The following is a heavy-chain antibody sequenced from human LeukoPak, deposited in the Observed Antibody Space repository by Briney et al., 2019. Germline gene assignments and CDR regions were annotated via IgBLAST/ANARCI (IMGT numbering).Heavy chain of an antibody. CDR3: ARAWGYYYYYMDV. Sequence: GGSLRLSCAASGVTVSSNYMSWVRQAPGKGLEWVSVIYSGGSTYYADSVKGRFTISRDNSKNTLYLQMNSLRAEDTAVYYCARAWGYYYYYMDVWGKGTTVTVSS. D-gene: IGHD7-27*01. V-gene: IGHV3-53*01. CDR1: GVTVSSNY. J-gene: IGHJ6*03. CDR2: IYSGGST.